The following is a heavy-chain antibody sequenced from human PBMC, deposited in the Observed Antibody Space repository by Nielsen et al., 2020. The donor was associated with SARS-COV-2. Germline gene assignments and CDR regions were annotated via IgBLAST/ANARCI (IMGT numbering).Heavy chain of an antibody. CDR2: ISSSSSYT. CDR3: AREGGYTYGSRLDS. V-gene: IGHV3-11*06. J-gene: IGHJ4*02. CDR1: GFSFSDYY. D-gene: IGHD5-18*01. Sequence: GESLKISCAASGFSFSDYYMSWVRQAPGKGLEWVSYISSSSSYTDYADSVKGRFTISRDNAKNSLYLQMHSLRAEDTAIYYCAREGGYTYGSRLDSWGQGTLVTVSS.